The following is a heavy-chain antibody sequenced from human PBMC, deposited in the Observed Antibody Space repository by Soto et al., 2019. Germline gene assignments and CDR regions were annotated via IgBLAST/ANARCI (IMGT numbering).Heavy chain of an antibody. CDR3: ARDYGSGSGSDY. V-gene: IGHV4-30-4*01. CDR2: IYYSGTT. J-gene: IGHJ4*02. Sequence: PSETLSLTCSVSGGSSSSGDYDWSWIRQPPGKGLEWIGYIYYSGTTHYSPSLKSRVTISPDRSKNQFSLILSSLTAADTAVYYCARDYGSGSGSDYWGQGTLVTVSS. D-gene: IGHD3-10*01. CDR1: GGSSSSGDYD.